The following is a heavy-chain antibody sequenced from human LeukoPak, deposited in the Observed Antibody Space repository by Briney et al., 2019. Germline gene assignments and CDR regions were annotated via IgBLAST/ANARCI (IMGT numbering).Heavy chain of an antibody. Sequence: SETLSLTCTVSGYSISSGYYWGWTRQPPGKGLEWIGSIYHSGSTYYNPSLKSRVTISVDTSKNQFSLKLSSVTAADTAVYYCARVDQLLLYPVAYFDYWGQGTLVTVSS. V-gene: IGHV4-38-2*02. CDR1: GYSISSGYY. J-gene: IGHJ4*02. CDR2: IYHSGST. CDR3: ARVDQLLLYPVAYFDY. D-gene: IGHD2-2*02.